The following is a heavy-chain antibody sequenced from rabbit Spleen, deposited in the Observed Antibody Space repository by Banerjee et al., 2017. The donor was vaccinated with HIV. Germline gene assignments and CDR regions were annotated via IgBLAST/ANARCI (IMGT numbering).Heavy chain of an antibody. CDR2: IDSGSSGFT. D-gene: IGHD1-1*01. CDR3: ARDSSNSFSGYGMGL. J-gene: IGHJ6*01. V-gene: IGHV1S40*01. CDR1: GVSFSISSY. Sequence: QSLEESGGDLVKPGASLTLTCTASGVSFSISSYMCWVRQAPGKGLEWIACIDSGSSGFTYFPTWAKGRFPCSKTSSATVALQMARLTAAGQAPYFFARDSSNSFSGYGMGLWGPGTLVTVS.